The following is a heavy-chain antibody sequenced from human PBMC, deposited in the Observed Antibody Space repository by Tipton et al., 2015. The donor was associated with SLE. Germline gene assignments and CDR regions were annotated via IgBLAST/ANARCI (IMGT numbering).Heavy chain of an antibody. CDR1: GGSLSSGGHY. J-gene: IGHJ4*02. CDR3: ARVGDTGVIDY. D-gene: IGHD2-21*01. V-gene: IGHV4-31*03. CDR2: IYYSGST. Sequence: ILSLTCTVSGGSLSSGGHYWGWIRQHPGMGLEWIGSIYYSGSTYYNPSLMSRITISVDTYTNHFSLTLTSVTAADTAVYFCARVGDTGVIDYWGQGTLVTVSS.